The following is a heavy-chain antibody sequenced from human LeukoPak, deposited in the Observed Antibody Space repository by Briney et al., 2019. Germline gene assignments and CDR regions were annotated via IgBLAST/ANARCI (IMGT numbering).Heavy chain of an antibody. CDR2: ISYSGST. V-gene: IGHV4-59*01. J-gene: IGHJ4*02. CDR1: GGSISSYC. Sequence: PSETLSLTCTVAGGSISSYCWSWIRQPLGKGLEWIGYISYSGSTNYDPSLKSRVTISVDTSKNQFSLKLSSVTAADTAVYYCARERTSGYSYYFDYWGQGTLVTVSS. CDR3: ARERTSGYSYYFDY. D-gene: IGHD3-22*01.